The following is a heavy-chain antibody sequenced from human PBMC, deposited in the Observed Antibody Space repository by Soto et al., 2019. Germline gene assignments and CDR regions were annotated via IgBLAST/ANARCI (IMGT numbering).Heavy chain of an antibody. J-gene: IGHJ6*02. Sequence: QVQLVESGGGLVKPGGSLRLSCAASGFTFSDYYMSWVRQAPGKGLEWVSYISSISTDANYADSVKGRFTISRDNAKNSLDLQMNSLRDDDTALYYCARLADCSNNICSYGMDVWGQGTTVTVSS. CDR3: ARLADCSNNICSYGMDV. V-gene: IGHV3-11*06. D-gene: IGHD4-4*01. CDR1: GFTFSDYY. CDR2: ISSISTDA.